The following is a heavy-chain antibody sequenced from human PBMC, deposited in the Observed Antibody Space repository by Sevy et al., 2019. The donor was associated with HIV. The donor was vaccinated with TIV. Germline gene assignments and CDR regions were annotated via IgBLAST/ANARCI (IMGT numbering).Heavy chain of an antibody. CDR2: VSGSGGST. CDR1: GFTFKNFA. CDR3: AKGVYSSSWDGGGDS. V-gene: IGHV3-23*01. J-gene: IGHJ4*02. Sequence: GGSLRLSCAASGFTFKNFAMSWVRQAPGKGLEWVSGVSGSGGSTIYADSAKGRFTISRDNSKNTLYLQMNSLRAEDTAVYYCAKGVYSSSWDGGGDSWGQGTLVTVSS. D-gene: IGHD6-13*01.